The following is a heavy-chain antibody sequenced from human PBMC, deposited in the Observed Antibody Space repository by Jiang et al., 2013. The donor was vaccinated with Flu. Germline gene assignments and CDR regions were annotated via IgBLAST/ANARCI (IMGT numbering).Heavy chain of an antibody. CDR1: GFTFSSYG. CDR3: AKDGVRPVTRGSFDI. CDR2: ISGSGDST. D-gene: IGHD2-15*01. Sequence: VQLLESGGGLVQPGGSLRLSCAASGFTFSSYGMSWVRQAPGKGPEWVSAISGSGDSTYYADSVQGRFTISRDNSKNTLFLQMNSLRVEDTAVYYCAKDGVRPVTRGSFDIWGQGTMVTVSS. J-gene: IGHJ3*02. V-gene: IGHV3-23*01.